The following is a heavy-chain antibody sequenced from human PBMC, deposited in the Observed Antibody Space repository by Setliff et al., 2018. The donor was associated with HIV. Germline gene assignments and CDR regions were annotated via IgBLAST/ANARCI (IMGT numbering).Heavy chain of an antibody. CDR1: GGSISSYY. CDR2: IYTSGST. V-gene: IGHV4-4*08. J-gene: IGHJ4*02. Sequence: SETLSLTCTVSGGSISSYYWSWIRQPPGKGLEWIGYIYTSGSTSYNPSLKSRVTISVDTSKNQFSLKLSSVTAADTAVYYCARDSGSTWYASSRSDYWGQGTLVTVS. CDR3: ARDSGSTWYASSRSDY. D-gene: IGHD6-13*01.